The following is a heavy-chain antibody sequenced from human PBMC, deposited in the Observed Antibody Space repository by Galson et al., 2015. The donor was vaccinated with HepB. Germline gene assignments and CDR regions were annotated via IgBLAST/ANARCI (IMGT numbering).Heavy chain of an antibody. CDR2: IYRSGST. D-gene: IGHD3-10*01. Sequence: SETLSLTCAVSGGSVSSSNWWSWVRQPPGKGLEWIEEIYRSGSTNYNPSLKSRVTISVDKSENQFSLKLSSVTAADTAVYYCAREGGRYYGSGSAPFDYWGQGKLVTVSS. V-gene: IGHV4-4*02. J-gene: IGHJ4*02. CDR3: AREGGRYYGSGSAPFDY. CDR1: GGSVSSSNW.